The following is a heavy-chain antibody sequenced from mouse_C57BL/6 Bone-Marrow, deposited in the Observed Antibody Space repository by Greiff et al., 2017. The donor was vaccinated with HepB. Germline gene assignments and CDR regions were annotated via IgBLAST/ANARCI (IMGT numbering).Heavy chain of an antibody. Sequence: QVQLQQPGAELVKPGASVKLSCKASGYTFTSYWMPWVKQRPGQGLEWIGMIHPNSGSTNYNEKFKSKATLTVDKSSSTAYMQLSSLTSEDSAVYYCASPYHYGPYYFDYWGQGTTLTVSS. CDR1: GYTFTSYW. V-gene: IGHV1-64*01. D-gene: IGHD1-1*01. CDR3: ASPYHYGPYYFDY. CDR2: IHPNSGST. J-gene: IGHJ2*01.